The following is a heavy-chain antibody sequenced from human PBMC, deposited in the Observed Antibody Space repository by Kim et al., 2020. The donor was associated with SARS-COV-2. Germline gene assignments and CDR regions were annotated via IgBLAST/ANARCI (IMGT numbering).Heavy chain of an antibody. J-gene: IGHJ6*02. Sequence: GGSLRLSCAASGFTFSSYAMHWVRQAPGKGLEWVAVISYDGSNKYYADSVKGRFTISRDNSKNTLYLQMNSLRAEDTAVYYCARAPEGEGYYYGMDVWGQGTTVTVSS. CDR2: ISYDGSNK. V-gene: IGHV3-30*04. CDR3: ARAPEGEGYYYGMDV. CDR1: GFTFSSYA.